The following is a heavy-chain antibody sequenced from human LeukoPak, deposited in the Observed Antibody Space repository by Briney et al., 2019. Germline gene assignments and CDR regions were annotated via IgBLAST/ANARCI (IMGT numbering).Heavy chain of an antibody. CDR1: GGTFSSYA. V-gene: IGHV1-69*04. J-gene: IGHJ6*03. Sequence: SVKVSCKASGGTFSSYAISWVRQAPGQGLEWMGRIIPILGIANYAQKFQGRVTITADESTSTAYMELSSLRSEDTAVYYCARADTAMVDYYYMDVWGKGTTVTVSS. CDR3: ARADTAMVDYYYMDV. CDR2: IIPILGIA. D-gene: IGHD5-18*01.